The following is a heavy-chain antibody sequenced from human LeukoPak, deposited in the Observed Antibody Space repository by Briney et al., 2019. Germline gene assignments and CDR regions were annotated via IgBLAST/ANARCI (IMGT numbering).Heavy chain of an antibody. CDR3: ARDLTYSSGWYEFHY. Sequence: PGRSLRLSCAASGFTFSSYGMHWVRQAPGKGLEWVAVIWYDGSNKYYADSVKGRFTISRDNSKNTLYLQMNSLRAEDTAVYYCARDLTYSSGWYEFHYWGQGTLVTVSS. J-gene: IGHJ4*02. D-gene: IGHD6-19*01. CDR1: GFTFSSYG. CDR2: IWYDGSNK. V-gene: IGHV3-33*01.